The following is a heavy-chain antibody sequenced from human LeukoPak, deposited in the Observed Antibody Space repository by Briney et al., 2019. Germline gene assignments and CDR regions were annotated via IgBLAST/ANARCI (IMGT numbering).Heavy chain of an antibody. Sequence: SETLSLTCAVSGGAFSGYYWSCIRQPPRKGLEWVGEINHSLSTNYTPSLKSRVTISVDTSKNQFSLKLNSVTAADTAVYYCARGAPKEIQLWLRLRGVAFDIWGQGTMVTVSS. D-gene: IGHD5-18*01. CDR1: GGAFSGYY. CDR3: ARGAPKEIQLWLRLRGVAFDI. J-gene: IGHJ3*02. CDR2: INHSLST. V-gene: IGHV4-34*01.